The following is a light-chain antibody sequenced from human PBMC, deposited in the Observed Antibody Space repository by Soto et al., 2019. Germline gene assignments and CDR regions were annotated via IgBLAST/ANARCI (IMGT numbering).Light chain of an antibody. J-gene: IGLJ3*02. Sequence: QSALTQPASVSGSPGQSITISCTGTSSDVGGYNYVSWYQQHPGKAPKLMIYDVSNRPSGVSNRFSGSKSGNTASLTISGLRAEDEADYYCCSYTSSSTPWVFGGGTKLTVL. CDR1: SSDVGGYNY. V-gene: IGLV2-14*01. CDR3: CSYTSSSTPWV. CDR2: DVS.